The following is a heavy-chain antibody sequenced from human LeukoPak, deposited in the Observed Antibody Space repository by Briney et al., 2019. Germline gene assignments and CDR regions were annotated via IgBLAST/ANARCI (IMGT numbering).Heavy chain of an antibody. J-gene: IGHJ4*02. CDR2: INPSGGST. Sequence: ASVKVSCKASGYTFTSYYMHWVRQAPGQGLEWMGIINPSGGSTSYAQKFQGRVTMTRDTSTSTVYMELSSLRSEDTAVYYCATENPRYDSSGYYGYWGQGTLVTVSS. D-gene: IGHD3-22*01. CDR1: GYTFTSYY. V-gene: IGHV1-46*01. CDR3: ATENPRYDSSGYYGY.